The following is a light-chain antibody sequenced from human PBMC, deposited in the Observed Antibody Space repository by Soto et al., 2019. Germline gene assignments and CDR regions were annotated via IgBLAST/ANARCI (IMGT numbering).Light chain of an antibody. J-gene: IGKJ2*01. V-gene: IGKV1-5*01. CDR3: QQYHTYPYT. CDR1: QNINTW. CDR2: DAS. Sequence: DIQMTQSPSTVSASVGDRVTVTCRASQNINTWLAWYQRKPGTAPKLLIYDASILESGVPSRFSGSGSGTEFLLTISRLQTDDFATYFCQQYHTYPYTFGQGTKVDIK.